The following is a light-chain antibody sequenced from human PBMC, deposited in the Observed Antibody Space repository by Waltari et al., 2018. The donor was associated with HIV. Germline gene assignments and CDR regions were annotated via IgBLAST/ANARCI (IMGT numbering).Light chain of an antibody. Sequence: SSELIQPPSMSVSPGQTASIPCSGDKLGNKYASWYQQKPGQSPVLVMYQDNKRPSDSPERFSGSNSGDTATLTISGTQALDEADYYCQAWETSGVVFGGGTKLTVL. J-gene: IGLJ2*01. CDR2: QDN. CDR3: QAWETSGVV. CDR1: KLGNKY. V-gene: IGLV3-1*01.